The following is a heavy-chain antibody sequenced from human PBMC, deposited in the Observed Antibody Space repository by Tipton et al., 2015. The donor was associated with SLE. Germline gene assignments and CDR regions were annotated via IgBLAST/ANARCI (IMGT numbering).Heavy chain of an antibody. Sequence: SLRLSCAASGFTFNSYEMNWVRQAPGKGLEWVSYISISGSTIFYADSVKGRFTISRDNAKNSLFLQMNSLRDEDTAVYYCASGILYDFWSGYYNDAFDIWGQGTMVTVSS. CDR2: ISISGSTI. CDR1: GFTFNSYE. V-gene: IGHV3-48*03. D-gene: IGHD3-3*01. CDR3: ASGILYDFWSGYYNDAFDI. J-gene: IGHJ3*02.